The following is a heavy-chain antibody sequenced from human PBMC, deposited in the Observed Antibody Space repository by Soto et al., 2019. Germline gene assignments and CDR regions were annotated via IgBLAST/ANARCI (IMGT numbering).Heavy chain of an antibody. CDR2: IYYSGST. Sequence: SETLSLTCTVSGGSISSYYWSWIRQPPGKGLEWIGYIYYSGSTNYNPSLKSRVTISVDTSKNQFSLKLSSVTAADTAVYYCGRGRLLLPVFDYWGQGTLVTVSS. V-gene: IGHV4-59*01. J-gene: IGHJ4*02. D-gene: IGHD3-22*01. CDR1: GGSISSYY. CDR3: GRGRLLLPVFDY.